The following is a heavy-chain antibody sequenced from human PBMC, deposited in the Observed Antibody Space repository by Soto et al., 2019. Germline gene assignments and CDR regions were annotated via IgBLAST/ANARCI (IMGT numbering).Heavy chain of an antibody. CDR1: GFILDGYV. Sequence: GGSLRLSCAGSGFILDGYVMHWVRQAPGKGLEWVSGISWNSGSIGYADSVKGRFTISRDNAKNSLYLQMNSLRAEDMALYYCAKGGGKAYDYYGVDVWGQGTTVTVSS. V-gene: IGHV3-9*03. J-gene: IGHJ6*02. CDR2: ISWNSGSI. CDR3: AKGGGKAYDYYGVDV. D-gene: IGHD2-21*01.